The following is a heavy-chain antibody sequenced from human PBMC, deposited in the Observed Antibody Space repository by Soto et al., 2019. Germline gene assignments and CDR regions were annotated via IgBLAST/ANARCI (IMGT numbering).Heavy chain of an antibody. CDR3: ARDQPPTIFGVYYYYYYMDV. CDR1: GFTFSSYG. V-gene: IGHV3-33*01. J-gene: IGHJ6*03. D-gene: IGHD3-3*01. Sequence: GGSLRLSCAASGFTFSSYGMHWVRQAPGKGLGWVAVIWYDGSNKYYADSVKGRFTISRDNSKNTLYLQMNSLRAEDTAVYYCARDQPPTIFGVYYYYYYMDVWGKGTTVTVSS. CDR2: IWYDGSNK.